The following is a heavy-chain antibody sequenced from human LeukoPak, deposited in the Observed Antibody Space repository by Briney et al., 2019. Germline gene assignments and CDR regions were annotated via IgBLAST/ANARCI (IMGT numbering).Heavy chain of an antibody. CDR1: GFTFNNYG. Sequence: QSGGSLRLSCAASGFTFNNYGLSWVRQAPGKGLEWVAVISYDGSNKYYADSVKGRFTISRDNSKNTLYLQMNSLRAEDTAVYYCARVTYYYDSSGYYDYYYFDYWGQGTLVTVSS. CDR3: ARVTYYYDSSGYYDYYYFDY. V-gene: IGHV3-30*03. D-gene: IGHD3-22*01. CDR2: ISYDGSNK. J-gene: IGHJ4*02.